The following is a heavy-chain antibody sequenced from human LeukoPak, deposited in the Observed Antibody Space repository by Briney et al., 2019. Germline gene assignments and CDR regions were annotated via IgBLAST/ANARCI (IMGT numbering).Heavy chain of an antibody. Sequence: SQTLSLTCTVSGVSISSGGYYWSWIRQHPGKGLEWIGYISYSGNTHYNPSLESRVAMSLDTAKNHFSLKLRSVTAADTAVYYRARADYDSRGHLLSFDYWGQGTLGTVSS. J-gene: IGHJ4*02. CDR1: GVSISSGGYY. CDR2: ISYSGNT. CDR3: ARADYDSRGHLLSFDY. D-gene: IGHD3-22*01. V-gene: IGHV4-31*03.